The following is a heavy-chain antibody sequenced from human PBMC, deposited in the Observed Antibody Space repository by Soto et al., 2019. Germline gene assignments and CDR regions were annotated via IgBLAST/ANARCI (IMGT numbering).Heavy chain of an antibody. CDR1: GYTFTDYY. CDR3: ARDDFLDY. Sequence: ASVKVSCKASGYTFTDYYMHWVRQDPGQAPEWMGWINLTSSATKYAQNFQGRVTMTRDTSISTAYMELSRLRSDDTAVYYCARDDFLDYSGQGTLVTVCS. CDR2: INLTSSAT. D-gene: IGHD2-21*02. J-gene: IGHJ4*02. V-gene: IGHV1-2*02.